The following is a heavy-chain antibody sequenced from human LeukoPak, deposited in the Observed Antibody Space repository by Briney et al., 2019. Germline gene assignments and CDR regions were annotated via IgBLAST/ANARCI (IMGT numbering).Heavy chain of an antibody. CDR1: GFTFSSLP. CDR3: ARSLIPGRWYFDL. D-gene: IGHD3-16*01. CDR2: ISTDGSYK. V-gene: IGHV3-30*04. J-gene: IGHJ2*01. Sequence: GGSLRLSCAVSGFTFSSLPFHWFRQAPGKGLEWVAAISTDGSYKYHGDSVKGRFTISRDNPMNTLYLQMNGLRPDDTAVYYCARSLIPGRWYFDLWGRGTLVTVSS.